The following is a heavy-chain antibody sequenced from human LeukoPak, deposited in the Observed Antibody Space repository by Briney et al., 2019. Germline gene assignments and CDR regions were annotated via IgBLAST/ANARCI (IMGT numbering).Heavy chain of an antibody. D-gene: IGHD2-15*01. J-gene: IGHJ4*02. CDR1: GFTFNSYA. Sequence: PGGSLRLSCVASGFTFNSYAMYWVRQASGKGLEWISGIFGSGGSAHYADSVKGRFTISRDNSKNTVYLQLDSLRVEDTAVYYCGKTTVGYSSGRYPGWPVDYWGQGALVTVSS. CDR2: IFGSGGSA. CDR3: GKTTVGYSSGRYPGWPVDY. V-gene: IGHV3-23*01.